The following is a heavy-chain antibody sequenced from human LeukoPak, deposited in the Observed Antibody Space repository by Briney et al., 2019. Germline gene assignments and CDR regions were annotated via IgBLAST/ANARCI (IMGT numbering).Heavy chain of an antibody. V-gene: IGHV3-64D*06. CDR3: VKSPYYYDSSGYYNVGYFQH. Sequence: GGSLRLSCSASGFTFSSYAMHWVRQAPGEGLEYVSAISSNGGSTYYADSVKGRFTISRDNSKNTLYPQMSSLRAEDTAVYYCVKSPYYYDSSGYYNVGYFQHWGQGTLVTVSS. D-gene: IGHD3-22*01. J-gene: IGHJ1*01. CDR2: ISSNGGST. CDR1: GFTFSSYA.